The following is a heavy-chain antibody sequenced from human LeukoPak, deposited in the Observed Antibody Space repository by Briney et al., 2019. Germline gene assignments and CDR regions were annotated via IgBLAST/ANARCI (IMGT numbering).Heavy chain of an antibody. D-gene: IGHD4-17*01. CDR1: GGSISSGSYD. Sequence: SQTLSLTCTVSGGSISSGSYDWGWIRQPAGKGLEWIGRIYTSGSTHYNPSLKSLVTISVDTSKNQFSLKLSSVTAADTAVYYCAREFGYAVTSLDYWGQGTLVTVSS. J-gene: IGHJ4*02. V-gene: IGHV4-61*02. CDR2: IYTSGST. CDR3: AREFGYAVTSLDY.